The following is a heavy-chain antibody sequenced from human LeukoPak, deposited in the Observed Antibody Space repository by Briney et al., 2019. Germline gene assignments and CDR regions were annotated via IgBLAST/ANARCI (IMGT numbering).Heavy chain of an antibody. J-gene: IGHJ4*02. V-gene: IGHV3-30-3*01. D-gene: IGHD2-15*01. CDR3: ARGSEGPIDY. CDR2: ISYDGNNK. Sequence: GRSLRLSCAASGFTFSSYAMHWVRQAPGKGLEWVAVISYDGNNKYYADSVKGRFTISRDNSKNTLYLQMNSLRAEDTAVYYCARGSEGPIDYWGQGTLVTVSS. CDR1: GFTFSSYA.